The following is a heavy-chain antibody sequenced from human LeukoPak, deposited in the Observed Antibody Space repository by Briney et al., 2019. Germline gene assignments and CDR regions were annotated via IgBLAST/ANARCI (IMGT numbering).Heavy chain of an antibody. Sequence: PGGSLRLSCAASGFTFSSYEMNWVRQAPGKGLEWVSYISSSSSTIYYADSVKGRFTISRDNAKNSLYLQMNSLRAEDTAVYYCARVGLLVGATKDYWGQGTLVTVSS. CDR2: ISSSSSTI. V-gene: IGHV3-48*03. CDR3: ARVGLLVGATKDY. CDR1: GFTFSSYE. D-gene: IGHD1-26*01. J-gene: IGHJ4*02.